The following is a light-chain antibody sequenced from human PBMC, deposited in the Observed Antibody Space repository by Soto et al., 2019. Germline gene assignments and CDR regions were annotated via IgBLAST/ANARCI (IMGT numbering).Light chain of an antibody. CDR3: QKYYDWPLT. J-gene: IGKJ5*01. CDR2: GAF. CDR1: QSIGRS. Sequence: EIVMTQSPATLSVSPGERVTLSCRASQSIGRSLSWYQQKPGQAPRLLIYGAFTRPTGIPARFSGSGSGTEFTLTISGLQSEDFAVYYCQKYYDWPLTFGQGTRLEIK. V-gene: IGKV3-15*01.